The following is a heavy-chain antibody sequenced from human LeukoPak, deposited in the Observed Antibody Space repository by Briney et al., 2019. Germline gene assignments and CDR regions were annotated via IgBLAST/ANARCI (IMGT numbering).Heavy chain of an antibody. V-gene: IGHV4-34*01. D-gene: IGHD3-10*01. CDR1: GGSFSGYY. CDR2: INHSGST. Sequence: SDTLSLTCAVYGGSFSGYYWSWIRQPPGKGLEWIGEINHSGSTNYNPSLKSRVTISVDTSKNQFSLKLSSVTAADTAVYYCAREAVYYGSGSYYRRGGYFDYWGQGTLVTVSS. CDR3: AREAVYYGSGSYYRRGGYFDY. J-gene: IGHJ4*02.